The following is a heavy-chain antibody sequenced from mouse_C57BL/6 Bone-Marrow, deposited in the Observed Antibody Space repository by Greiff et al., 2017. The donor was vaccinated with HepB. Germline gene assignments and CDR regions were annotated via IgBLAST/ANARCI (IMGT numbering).Heavy chain of an antibody. CDR2: IYPGSGNT. CDR1: GYTFTDYY. CDR3: GAIYYYGSSAYWYFDV. J-gene: IGHJ1*03. Sequence: QVQLQQSGAELVRPGASVKLSCKASGYTFTDYYINWVKQRPGQGLEWIARIYPGSGNTYYNEKFKGKATLTAEKSSSTAYMQLSSLTSEDSAVYFCGAIYYYGSSAYWYFDVWGTGTTVTVSS. V-gene: IGHV1-76*01. D-gene: IGHD1-1*01.